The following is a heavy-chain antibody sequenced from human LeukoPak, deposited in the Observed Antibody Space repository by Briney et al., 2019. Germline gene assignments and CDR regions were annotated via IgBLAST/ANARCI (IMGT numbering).Heavy chain of an antibody. CDR2: ITNDGSST. D-gene: IGHD6-13*01. J-gene: IGHJ4*02. CDR1: GLTFGSHW. V-gene: IGHV3-74*01. Sequence: GGSLRLSCAASGLTFGSHWMHWVRQAPGKGLVWVSRITNDGSSTTYADSVKGRFTISRDNSKNTLYLRMSSLRAEDTAVYYCVKAGITAAGAFDYWGQGTLVTVSS. CDR3: VKAGITAAGAFDY.